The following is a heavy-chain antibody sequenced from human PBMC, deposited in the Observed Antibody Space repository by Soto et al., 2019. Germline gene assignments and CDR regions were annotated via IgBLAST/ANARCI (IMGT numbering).Heavy chain of an antibody. CDR3: ARLWQWSFDN. D-gene: IGHD6-19*01. Sequence: PGGSLRLSCAASGFTFSSYGMHWVRQAPGKGLEWVAFIWYDGSDKYYADSVKGRFTISRDNSKNTLHLQMNSLRAEDTAVYYCARLWQWSFDNWGQGTRVTAPQ. V-gene: IGHV3-33*01. J-gene: IGHJ4*02. CDR2: IWYDGSDK. CDR1: GFTFSSYG.